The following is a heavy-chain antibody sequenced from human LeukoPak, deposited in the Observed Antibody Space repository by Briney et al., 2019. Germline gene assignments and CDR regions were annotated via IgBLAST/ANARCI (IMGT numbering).Heavy chain of an antibody. Sequence: ASVKVSCKVSGYTLTELSMHWVRQAPGKGLEWMGGFDPEDGETIYAQKFQGRVTMTEDTSTDTAYMELSSLRSEDTAVYYCATEGILLWFGEFAFDIWGQGTMVTVSS. V-gene: IGHV1-24*01. CDR3: ATEGILLWFGEFAFDI. CDR1: GYTLTELS. J-gene: IGHJ3*02. D-gene: IGHD3-10*01. CDR2: FDPEDGET.